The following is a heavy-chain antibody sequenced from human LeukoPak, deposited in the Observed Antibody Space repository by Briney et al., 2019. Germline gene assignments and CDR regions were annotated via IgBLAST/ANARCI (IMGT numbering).Heavy chain of an antibody. Sequence: PSETLSLTCTVSGGSISTYFWSWIRQPAGKGLEWIGRIYASGKTNYNPSLKSRVTISLDTSKNQFSLKLTSVTAADTAVYYCARGGQWLAQNYFDYWGQGTLVTISS. J-gene: IGHJ4*02. CDR3: ARGGQWLAQNYFDY. D-gene: IGHD6-19*01. CDR2: IYASGKT. CDR1: GGSISTYF. V-gene: IGHV4-4*07.